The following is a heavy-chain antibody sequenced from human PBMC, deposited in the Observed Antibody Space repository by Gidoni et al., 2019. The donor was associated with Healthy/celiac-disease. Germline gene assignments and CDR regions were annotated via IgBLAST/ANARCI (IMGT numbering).Heavy chain of an antibody. J-gene: IGHJ2*01. CDR1: GGSISSRSYY. CDR2: IYYSGSP. V-gene: IGHV4-39*01. Sequence: QLQLQESGPGLVKPSETLSLTCTVSGGSISSRSYYWGWIRQPPGKGLEWIGSIYYSGSPYYNPSLKSRVTISVDTSKNQFSLKLSSVTAADTAVYYCARPQPPTDYYDSSVGWYFDLWGRGTLVTVSS. CDR3: ARPQPPTDYYDSSVGWYFDL. D-gene: IGHD3-22*01.